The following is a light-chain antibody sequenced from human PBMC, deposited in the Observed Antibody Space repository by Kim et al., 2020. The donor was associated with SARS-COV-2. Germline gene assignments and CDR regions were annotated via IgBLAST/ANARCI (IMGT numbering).Light chain of an antibody. Sequence: YYATWYQQRPGQAPVVVFYGKNNRPSGIPDRFSGSSSGNTASLTITGAQAEDEADYYCSSRDNSGNRWLFGGGTQLTVL. CDR1: YY. CDR2: GKN. V-gene: IGLV3-19*01. CDR3: SSRDNSGNRWL. J-gene: IGLJ3*02.